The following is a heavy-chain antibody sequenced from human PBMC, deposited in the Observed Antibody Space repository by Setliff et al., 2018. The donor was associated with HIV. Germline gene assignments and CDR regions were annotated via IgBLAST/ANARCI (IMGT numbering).Heavy chain of an antibody. Sequence: SVKVSRKASRFTFTSAAVQWVRQARGQRPEWIGWIVVGSGNTKYAQRFQERVTITRDMSTRTAYMELSSLRSEDTAGYYCAVDLGDYYYDTTDYYYGGGLGYWGQGTLVTVSS. CDR3: AVDLGDYYYDTTDYYYGGGLGY. J-gene: IGHJ4*02. V-gene: IGHV1-58*01. D-gene: IGHD3-22*01. CDR2: IVVGSGNT. CDR1: RFTFTSAA.